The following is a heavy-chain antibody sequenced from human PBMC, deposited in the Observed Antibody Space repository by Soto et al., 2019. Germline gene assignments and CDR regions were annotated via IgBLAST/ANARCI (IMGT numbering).Heavy chain of an antibody. V-gene: IGHV3-23*01. Sequence: PGGSLRLSCAASGLPFSSFAMSWVRQAPGRGLDWVSAISGSGGSTYSADSVKGRFTISRDNSKNTLYLQMSSLRAEDTAVYYCARGFSAGKGSTPGFWGQGSLVTVSS. CDR1: GLPFSSFA. D-gene: IGHD3-10*01. CDR2: ISGSGGST. J-gene: IGHJ4*02. CDR3: ARGFSAGKGSTPGF.